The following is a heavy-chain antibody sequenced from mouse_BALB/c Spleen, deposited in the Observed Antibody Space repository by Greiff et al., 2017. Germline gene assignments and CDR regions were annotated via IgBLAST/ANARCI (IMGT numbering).Heavy chain of an antibody. CDR1: GFTFGSYT. CDR2: ISNGGGST. D-gene: IGHD2-10*02. J-gene: IGHJ2*01. CDR3: ARGLVWSDY. V-gene: IGHV5-12-2*01. Sequence: EVQLVESGGGLVQPGGSLKLSCAASGFTFGSYTMSWVRQTPEKRLEWVAYISNGGGSTYYPDTVKGRFTISRDNAKNTLYLQMSSLKSEDTAMYYCARGLVWSDYWGQGTTLTVSS.